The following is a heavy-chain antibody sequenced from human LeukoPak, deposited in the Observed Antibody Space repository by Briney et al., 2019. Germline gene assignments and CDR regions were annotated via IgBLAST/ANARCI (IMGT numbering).Heavy chain of an antibody. Sequence: GGSLRLFCAASGFTYSSYWMSWVREAPGKGLEWVANIKQVGSEKYYVDSVKGRFTISRDNAKNSLYLQMNSLRAEDTAVYYCARKRVGSQLRDYWGQGTLVTVSS. CDR3: ARKRVGSQLRDY. CDR2: IKQVGSEK. D-gene: IGHD2-2*01. J-gene: IGHJ4*02. V-gene: IGHV3-7*03. CDR1: GFTYSSYW.